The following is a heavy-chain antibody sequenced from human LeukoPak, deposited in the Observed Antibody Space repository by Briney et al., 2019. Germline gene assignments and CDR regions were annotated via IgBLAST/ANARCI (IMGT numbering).Heavy chain of an antibody. J-gene: IGHJ4*02. CDR2: IYTSGST. CDR1: GGSISSGSYY. D-gene: IGHD3-10*01. CDR3: VRAVAMTWFGEFL. V-gene: IGHV4-61*02. Sequence: SETLSLTCTVSGGSISSGSYYWSWIRQPAGKGLEWIGRIYTSGSTNYNPSLKSRVTISVDTSKNQFSLKLSSVTAADTAVYYCVRAVAMTWFGEFLWGQGTLVTVSS.